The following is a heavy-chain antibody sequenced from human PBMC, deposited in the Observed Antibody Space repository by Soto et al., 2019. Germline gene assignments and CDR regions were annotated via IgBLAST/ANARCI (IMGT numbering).Heavy chain of an antibody. J-gene: IGHJ4*02. CDR1: GYTFTSYA. CDR2: INAGNGNT. Sequence: QVKLVQSGAEVKKTGASVKVSCKASGYTFTSYAMHWVRQAPGQRLEWMGWINAGNGNTKYSQKFQGRGTNTRDTSASTAYMELSSLRSEDTAVYYCARAGDIVATRLTFDDWGQGTLVTVSS. CDR3: ARAGDIVATRLTFDD. V-gene: IGHV1-3*01. D-gene: IGHD5-12*01.